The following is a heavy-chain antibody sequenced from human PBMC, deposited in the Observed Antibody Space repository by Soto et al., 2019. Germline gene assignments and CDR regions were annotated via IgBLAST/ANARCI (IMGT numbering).Heavy chain of an antibody. Sequence: LRLSCAASGLTVSNAYMAWVRQAPGMGLEWVSVIYDNGTTYYADSVKGRFTISRDTSTNTLSLQMDSLRAEDTAVYYCVRPLPSGRNYGLDVWGQGTTVTVSS. J-gene: IGHJ6*02. CDR2: IYDNGTT. CDR3: VRPLPSGRNYGLDV. CDR1: GLTVSNAY. V-gene: IGHV3-53*01. D-gene: IGHD3-10*01.